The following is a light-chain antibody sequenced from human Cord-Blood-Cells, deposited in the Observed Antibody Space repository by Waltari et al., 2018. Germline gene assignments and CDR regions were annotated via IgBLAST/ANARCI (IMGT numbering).Light chain of an antibody. V-gene: IGKV3-11*01. CDR1: QRVSSY. CDR2: DAS. CDR3: QQRSNWWT. Sequence: EIVLTQSPATLSLSPGERATLSCRASQRVSSYLAWYQQKPGQAPRLLIYDASNRATGIPARFSGSGSGTDFTLTISSLEPEDFAVYYCQQRSNWWTFGQGTKVEI. J-gene: IGKJ1*01.